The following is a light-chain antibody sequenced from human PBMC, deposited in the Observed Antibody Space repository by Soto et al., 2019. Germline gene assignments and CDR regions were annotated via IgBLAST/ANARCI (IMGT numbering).Light chain of an antibody. CDR3: QQSYSSPRT. CDR2: GAS. J-gene: IGKJ1*01. V-gene: IGKV1-39*01. CDR1: RTISSY. Sequence: IQMTQSPSSLSASVGDRVTITCRASRTISSYLNWYQQKPGKAPKLLIYGASNLQSGVPSRFSGSGSGTDFTLTISSLQPEDFATYYCQQSYSSPRTFGQGTKVDNK.